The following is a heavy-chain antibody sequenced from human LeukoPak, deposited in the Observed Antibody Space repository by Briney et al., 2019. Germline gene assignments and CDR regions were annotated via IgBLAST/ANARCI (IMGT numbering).Heavy chain of an antibody. CDR1: GFTFGDYA. CDR3: TRDRGIQLEPFDY. D-gene: IGHD5-18*01. V-gene: IGHV3-49*03. Sequence: PGGSLRLSCTASGFTFGDYAMSWFRQAPGKGLEWVGLTRSKAYGGTTEYAASVKGRFAISRDDSKSIAYLQMNSLKTEDTAVYYCTRDRGIQLEPFDYWGQGILVTVSS. J-gene: IGHJ4*02. CDR2: TRSKAYGGTT.